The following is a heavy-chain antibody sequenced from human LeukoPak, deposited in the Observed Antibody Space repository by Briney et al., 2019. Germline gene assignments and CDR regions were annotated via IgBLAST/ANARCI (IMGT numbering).Heavy chain of an antibody. Sequence: NPSETLSLTCTVSGGSISSYYWSWIRQPPGKGLEWIGYIYYSGSTNYNPSLKSRVTISVDTSKNQFSLKLSSVTAADTAVYYCARARQVLRFLEWLLSFWGQGTLVTVSS. J-gene: IGHJ4*02. D-gene: IGHD3-3*01. CDR1: GGSISSYY. CDR3: ARARQVLRFLEWLLSF. V-gene: IGHV4-59*01. CDR2: IYYSGST.